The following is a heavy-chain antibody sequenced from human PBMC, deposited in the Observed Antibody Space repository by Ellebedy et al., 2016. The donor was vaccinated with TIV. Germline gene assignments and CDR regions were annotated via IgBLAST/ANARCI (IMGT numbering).Heavy chain of an antibody. J-gene: IGHJ6*02. D-gene: IGHD3-22*01. Sequence: GESLKISCAASGFTVSSNYMSWVRQAPGKGLEWVSVIYSGGSTYYADSVKGRFTIARDNSKNTLYLQMNSLRAEDTAVYYCARERPYYYDSSGFHYYGMDVWGQGTTVTVSS. CDR2: IYSGGST. CDR3: ARERPYYYDSSGFHYYGMDV. CDR1: GFTVSSNY. V-gene: IGHV3-53*01.